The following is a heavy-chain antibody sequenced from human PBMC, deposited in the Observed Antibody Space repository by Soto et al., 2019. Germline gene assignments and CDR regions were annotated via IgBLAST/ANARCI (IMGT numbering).Heavy chain of an antibody. V-gene: IGHV1-69*13. D-gene: IGHD3-10*01. Sequence: ASVKVSCKASGGTFSSYAISWVRQAPGQGLEWMGGIIPIFGTANYAQKFQGRVTITADESTSTAYMELSSLRSEDTAVYYCASIYGSGSFDYWGQGTLVTVSS. CDR3: ASIYGSGSFDY. CDR1: GGTFSSYA. CDR2: IIPIFGTA. J-gene: IGHJ4*02.